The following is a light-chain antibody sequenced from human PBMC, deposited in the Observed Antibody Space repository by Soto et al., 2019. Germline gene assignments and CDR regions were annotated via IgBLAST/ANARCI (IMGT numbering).Light chain of an antibody. CDR3: AAWDDSLNGVYV. J-gene: IGLJ1*01. CDR2: NNN. V-gene: IGLV1-44*01. CDR1: SSNIGSNT. Sequence: QSVLTQPPSASGTPGQRVTISCSGSSSNIGSNTVNWYQQLPGTAPKLLIYNNNQRPSGVPDRFSGSKSGTSASLAISGLQSEDEADYYCAAWDDSLNGVYVFGTGTKVTVL.